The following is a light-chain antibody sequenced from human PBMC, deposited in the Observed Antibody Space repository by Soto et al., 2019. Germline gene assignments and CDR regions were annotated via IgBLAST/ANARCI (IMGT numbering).Light chain of an antibody. CDR3: SSYTSSTTYV. J-gene: IGLJ1*01. Sequence: QSVLTQPASVSGSPGQSITISCTGTSSDVGGYNYVSWYQQHPGQAPKLIIYEVRYWPSGVSDRFSGSKSGNTASLTISGLQAEDEADYYCSSYTSSTTYVFGTGTKLTVL. V-gene: IGLV2-14*01. CDR1: SSDVGGYNY. CDR2: EVR.